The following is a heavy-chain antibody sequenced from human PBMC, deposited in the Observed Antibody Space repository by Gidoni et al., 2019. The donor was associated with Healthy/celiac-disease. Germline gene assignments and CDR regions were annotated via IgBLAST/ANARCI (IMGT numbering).Heavy chain of an antibody. CDR3: AKDSQMTTVTKALFQH. V-gene: IGHV3-9*01. D-gene: IGHD4-17*01. CDR2: ISWNSGSI. Sequence: EVQLVESGGGLVQHGRSRRLACAAAGFTFDDYAMHWVRQAPGKGLEWVSGISWNSGSIGYADSVKGRFTISRDNAKNSLYLQMNSLRAEDTALYYCAKDSQMTTVTKALFQHWGQGTLVTVSS. CDR1: GFTFDDYA. J-gene: IGHJ1*01.